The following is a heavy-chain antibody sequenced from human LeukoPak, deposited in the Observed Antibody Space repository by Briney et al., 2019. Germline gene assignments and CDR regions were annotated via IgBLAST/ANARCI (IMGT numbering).Heavy chain of an antibody. Sequence: GASVKVSCKASGGTVSSYAISWERQAPGQGLEWMGGIIPIFGTANYAQKFQGRVTITADESTSTAYMELSSLRSEDTAVYYCARGAYDILTGYLFDYWGQGTLVTVSS. J-gene: IGHJ4*02. CDR3: ARGAYDILTGYLFDY. CDR2: IIPIFGTA. CDR1: GGTVSSYA. D-gene: IGHD3-9*01. V-gene: IGHV1-69*13.